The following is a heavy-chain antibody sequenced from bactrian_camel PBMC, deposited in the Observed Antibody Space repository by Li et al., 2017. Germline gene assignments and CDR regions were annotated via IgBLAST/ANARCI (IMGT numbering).Heavy chain of an antibody. V-gene: IGHV3S63*01. CDR1: GYTPHKYC. D-gene: IGHD6*01. J-gene: IGHJ4*01. CDR2: IDTNGGAT. Sequence: HVQLVESGGDSVQAGGSLTLSCEQSGYTPHKYCMAWFRQAPGKDREGVASIDTNGGATYEDSVKGRFTISRDNVKNTLYLQMNSLKPEDTAMYYCAAAAGLLGGTCVDVRVVDYWGQGTQVTVS. CDR3: AAAAGLLGGTCVDVRVVDY.